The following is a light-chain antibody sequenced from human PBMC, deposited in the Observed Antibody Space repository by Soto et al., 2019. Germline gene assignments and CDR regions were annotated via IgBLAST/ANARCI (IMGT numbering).Light chain of an antibody. J-gene: IGKJ1*01. CDR3: QQRSSWPRT. V-gene: IGKV3-11*01. CDR2: DAS. Sequence: EIVLTQSPATLSLSPGDRATLACRASQSVSTYLAWYQQKPGQAPRVVIYDASNRATGIPPRFSGSGSGTDFTLTISSLEPEDVAFYYCQQRSSWPRTFGQGTKVEIK. CDR1: QSVSTY.